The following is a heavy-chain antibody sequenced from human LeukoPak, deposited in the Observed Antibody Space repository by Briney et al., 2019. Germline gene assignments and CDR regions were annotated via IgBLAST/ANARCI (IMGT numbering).Heavy chain of an antibody. CDR3: TTFPSYYCGGDCYPPYYFDY. CDR2: IKSKTDGGTT. CDR1: GFTFSSYG. V-gene: IGHV3-15*01. J-gene: IGHJ4*02. D-gene: IGHD2-21*02. Sequence: PGGSLRLSCAASGFTFSSYGMHWVRQAPGKGLEWVGRIKSKTDGGTTDYAAPVKDRFTISRDDSKSTLFLQMNSLQTEDTGVYYCTTFPSYYCGGDCYPPYYFDYWGQGTLVTVSS.